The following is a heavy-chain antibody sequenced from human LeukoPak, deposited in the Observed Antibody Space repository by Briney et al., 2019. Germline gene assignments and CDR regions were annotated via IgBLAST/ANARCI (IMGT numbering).Heavy chain of an antibody. J-gene: IGHJ4*02. CDR3: ARGSHDYGDFYLFDH. Sequence: SETLSLTCTVSGGSISSYYWSWIRQPPGKGLEWIGYIYYSGSTNYNPSLKSRVTISVDTSKNQFSLKLSSVTAADTAVYYCARGSHDYGDFYLFDHWGQGTLVTVSS. CDR1: GGSISSYY. CDR2: IYYSGST. V-gene: IGHV4-59*01. D-gene: IGHD4-17*01.